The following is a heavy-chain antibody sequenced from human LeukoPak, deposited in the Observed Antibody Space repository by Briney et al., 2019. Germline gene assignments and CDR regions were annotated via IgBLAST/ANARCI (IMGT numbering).Heavy chain of an antibody. CDR1: GFTFSSYW. V-gene: IGHV3-74*01. CDR2: IYSDGSAT. Sequence: GGSLRLSCAASGFTFSSYWMHWVRQAPGKGLVWVSRIYSDGSATNYADSVKGRFTISRDNAKNTLYLQMNNLRVEDTAVYYCASEGGQVLDYWGQGTLVTVSS. J-gene: IGHJ4*02. D-gene: IGHD3-16*01. CDR3: ASEGGQVLDY.